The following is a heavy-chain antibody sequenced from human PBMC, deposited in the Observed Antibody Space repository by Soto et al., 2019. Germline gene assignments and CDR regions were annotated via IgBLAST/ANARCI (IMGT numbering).Heavy chain of an antibody. J-gene: IGHJ4*02. CDR1: GYTVTNYY. V-gene: IGHV1-46*04. D-gene: IGHD4-4*01. Sequence: QVQLVQSGAEVKKPGASVKISCKASGYTVTNYYMHWVRQAPGQGLEWMGIINPIGDDTTYAQKLQGRVTMTRDTSTSTVYMELSSLKSEDTAVYYCASPMTIVTRPGYWGQGTLVTVSS. CDR3: ASPMTIVTRPGY. CDR2: INPIGDDT.